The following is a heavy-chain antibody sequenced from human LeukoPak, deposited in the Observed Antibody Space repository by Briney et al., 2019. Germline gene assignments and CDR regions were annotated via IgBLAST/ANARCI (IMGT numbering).Heavy chain of an antibody. CDR2: IYYSGST. CDR3: ARQLRGEAVAGHLQPFDY. V-gene: IGHV4-59*08. D-gene: IGHD6-19*01. J-gene: IGHJ4*02. CDR1: GGSISSYY. Sequence: SETLSLTCTVSGGSISSYYWNWIRQPPGKGLELIGYIYYSGSTNYNPSLKSRVTISVDTSKNQFSLKLSSVTTADTAVYFCARQLRGEAVAGHLQPFDYWGQGTLVTVSS.